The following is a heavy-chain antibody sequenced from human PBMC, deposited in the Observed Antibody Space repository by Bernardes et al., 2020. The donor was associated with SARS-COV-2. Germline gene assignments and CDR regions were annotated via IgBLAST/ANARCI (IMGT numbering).Heavy chain of an antibody. J-gene: IGHJ4*02. CDR1: GGSIRNFY. CDR2: LHYTGRT. CDR3: ARGGWSLDF. D-gene: IGHD6-19*01. V-gene: IGHV4-59*01. Sequence: SETLTLTCTVSGGSIRNFYWSWIRQSPGPGLAWIGYLHYTGRTHYNPSLKSRVTMSVDTSKEQLSLTLSSVTAADTALYYCARGGWSLDFWGRGTLVTVSA.